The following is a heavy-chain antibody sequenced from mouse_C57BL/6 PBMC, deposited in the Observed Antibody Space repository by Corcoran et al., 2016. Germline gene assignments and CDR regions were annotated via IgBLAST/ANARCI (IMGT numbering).Heavy chain of an antibody. Sequence: EVQLQQSGPELVKPGASVKISCKASGYTFTDYYMNWVKQSHGKSLEWIGDINPNNGGTSYNQKFKGKATLTVDKSSSTAYMELRSLTSEDSAVYYCARWGIFTTVVPYWYFDVWGTGTTVTVSS. D-gene: IGHD1-1*01. J-gene: IGHJ1*03. CDR3: ARWGIFTTVVPYWYFDV. CDR2: INPNNGGT. CDR1: GYTFTDYY. V-gene: IGHV1-26*01.